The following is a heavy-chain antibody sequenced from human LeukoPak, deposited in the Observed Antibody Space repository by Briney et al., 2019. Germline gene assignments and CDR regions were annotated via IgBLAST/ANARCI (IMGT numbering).Heavy chain of an antibody. CDR1: GFAFNFYA. CDR3: ASHSSGHY. D-gene: IGHD3-22*01. J-gene: IGHJ4*02. V-gene: IGHV3-23*01. CDR2: INANGVNT. Sequence: PGGSLRLSCAASGFAFNFYAMTWVRQAPGKGLQWVSTINANGVNTYYADSVKGRFTISRDNSKNTLYLQMNSLRAEDTAVYYCASHSSGHYWGQGTLVTVSS.